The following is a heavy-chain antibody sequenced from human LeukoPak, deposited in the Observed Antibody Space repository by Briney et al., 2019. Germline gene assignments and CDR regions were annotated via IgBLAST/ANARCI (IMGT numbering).Heavy chain of an antibody. D-gene: IGHD3-10*01. CDR1: GGSISSYY. CDR2: IYYSGST. CDR3: ARGQYLDYYGSGSDNYYYYMDV. V-gene: IGHV4-59*01. J-gene: IGHJ6*03. Sequence: PSETLSLTCTVSGGSISSYYWSWIRQPPGKGLEWIGYIYYSGSTNYNPSLKSRVTISVDTSKNQFSLKLSSVTAADTAVYYCARGQYLDYYGSGSDNYYYYMDVWGKGTTVTVSS.